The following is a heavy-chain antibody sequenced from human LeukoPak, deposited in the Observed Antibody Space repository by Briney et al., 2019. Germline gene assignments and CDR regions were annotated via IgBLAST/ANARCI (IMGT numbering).Heavy chain of an antibody. CDR1: GFTFSSYA. CDR3: ARGDLII. J-gene: IGHJ4*02. V-gene: IGHV3-30-3*01. D-gene: IGHD3-10*01. CDR2: ISYDGSNK. Sequence: GRSLRLSCAASGFTFSSYAMHWVRQAPGKGLEWVAVISYDGSNKYYADSVKGRFTISRDNSKNTLYLQMNSLRAEDTSVYYCARGDLIIRGQGTLVPASS.